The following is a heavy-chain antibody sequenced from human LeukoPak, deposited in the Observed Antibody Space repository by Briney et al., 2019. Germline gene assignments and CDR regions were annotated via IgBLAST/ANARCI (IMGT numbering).Heavy chain of an antibody. CDR3: ARVGSDTAMVTAFHYYYYYMDV. CDR1: GGSISSYY. J-gene: IGHJ6*03. CDR2: IYYSGST. Sequence: SETLSLTCTVSGGSISSYYWSWIRQPPGKGLEWIGYIYYSGSTNYNPSLKSRVTISVDTSKNQFSLKLSSVTAADTAVYYCARVGSDTAMVTAFHYYYYYMDVWGKGTTVTVSS. V-gene: IGHV4-59*01. D-gene: IGHD5-18*01.